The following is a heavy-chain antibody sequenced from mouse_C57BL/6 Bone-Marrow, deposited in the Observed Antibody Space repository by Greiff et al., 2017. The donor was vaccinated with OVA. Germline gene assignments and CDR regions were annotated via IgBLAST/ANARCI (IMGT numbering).Heavy chain of an antibody. CDR3: ARDDYACFGV. J-gene: IGHJ1*03. D-gene: IGHD2-4*01. CDR2: INTSSGYP. CDR1: GYTFTSYW. V-gene: IGHV1-7*01. Sequence: VHLVESGAELAKPGASVKLSCKASGYTFTSYWMHWVKQRPGQGLEWIGYINTSSGYPKYNQKFKDKATLTADKSSSTAYMQLRSLTYEDSAVYNSARDDYACFGVWGTETPVTASS.